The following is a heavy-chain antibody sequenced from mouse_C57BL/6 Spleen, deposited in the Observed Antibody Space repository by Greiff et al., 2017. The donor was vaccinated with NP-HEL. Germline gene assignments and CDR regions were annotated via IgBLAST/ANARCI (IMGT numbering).Heavy chain of an antibody. V-gene: IGHV1-82*01. CDR2: IYPGDGDT. J-gene: IGHJ3*01. CDR3: ARPHYCGSSYVAWFAY. CDR1: GYAFSSSW. D-gene: IGHD1-1*01. Sequence: VQRVESGPELVKPGASVKISCKASGYAFSSSWMNWVKQRPGKGLEWIGRIYPGDGDTNYNGKFKGKATLTADKSSSTAYMQLSSLTSEYSAVYFCARPHYCGSSYVAWFAYWGQGTLVTVSA.